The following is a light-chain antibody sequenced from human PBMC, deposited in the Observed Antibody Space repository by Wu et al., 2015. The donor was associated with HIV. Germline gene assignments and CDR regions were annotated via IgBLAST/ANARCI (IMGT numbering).Light chain of an antibody. Sequence: ETVMTQSPATLPVSPGERATLFCSASQSVNRNLAWYQQKPGQAPRLLMYGASTRATGIPVRFSGSGSGTEFSLTISSLQSEDFEVYYCQQYNNWPLTFGGGTKVEIK. CDR3: QQYNNWPLT. V-gene: IGKV3-15*01. CDR1: QSVNRN. CDR2: GAS. J-gene: IGKJ4*01.